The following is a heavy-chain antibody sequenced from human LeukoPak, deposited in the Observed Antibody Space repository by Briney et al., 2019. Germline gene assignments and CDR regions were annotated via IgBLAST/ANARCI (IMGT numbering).Heavy chain of an antibody. J-gene: IGHJ4*02. V-gene: IGHV4-31*03. CDR2: IHYSGST. CDR3: ARYGSGSPYFFDC. D-gene: IGHD3-10*01. Sequence: SQTLSLTCTVSGGSISSGAHYWSWIRHHPGKGLEWIGYIHYSGSTYYNPSLKSRVTISVDTSENQFSLKLSSVTAADTAVYYCARYGSGSPYFFDCWGQGSLVAVSS. CDR1: GGSISSGAHY.